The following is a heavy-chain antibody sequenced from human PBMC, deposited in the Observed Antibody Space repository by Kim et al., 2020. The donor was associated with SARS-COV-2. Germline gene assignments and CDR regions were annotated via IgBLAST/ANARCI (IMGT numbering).Heavy chain of an antibody. CDR1: GFNFSDYA. Sequence: GGSLRLSCAASGFNFSDYAIHWVRRAPGKGLEWVADTRSSGDGKFYADFVEDRFTISRDNSKNTLYLQMNSLRFEDTALYYCVRYGRNYGAVLWGQGTLVIVSS. CDR3: VRYGRNYGAVL. D-gene: IGHD1-7*01. V-gene: IGHV3-64D*06. CDR2: TRSSGDGK. J-gene: IGHJ4*02.